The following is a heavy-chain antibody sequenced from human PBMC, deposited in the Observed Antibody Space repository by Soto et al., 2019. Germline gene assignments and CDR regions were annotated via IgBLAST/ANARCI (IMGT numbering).Heavy chain of an antibody. CDR2: IYSGGST. CDR1: GVTVSSNY. CDR3: ARGYMDV. V-gene: IGHV3-53*04. Sequence: GGSLRLSCAASGVTVSSNYMSWVRQAPGKGLEWVSVIYSGGSTCYADSVKGRFTISRHNSKNTLYLQMNSLRAEDTAVYYCARGYMDVWGKGTTVTVSS. J-gene: IGHJ6*03.